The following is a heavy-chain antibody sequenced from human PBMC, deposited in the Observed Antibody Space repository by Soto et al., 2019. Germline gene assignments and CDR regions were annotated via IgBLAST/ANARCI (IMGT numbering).Heavy chain of an antibody. CDR2: IYHSGST. V-gene: IGHV4-30-2*01. J-gene: IGHJ5*02. Sequence: TLSLTCTVSSASISSSSYTWGWIRQPPGKGLEWIGYIYHSGSTYYNPSLKSRVTISVDRSKNQFSLKLSSVTAADTAVYYCARVPSPWGQGTLVTVSS. CDR1: SASISSSSYT. CDR3: ARVPSP.